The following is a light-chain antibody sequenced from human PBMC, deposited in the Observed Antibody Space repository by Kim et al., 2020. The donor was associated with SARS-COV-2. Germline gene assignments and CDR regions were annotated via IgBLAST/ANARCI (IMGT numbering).Light chain of an antibody. Sequence: GQSVTISCTGTSSDVVGYNSVSWYHRHTGKAPKRMIYAATKRPSGVPDRFSGSKSGDPASLTISGLQAEDEADYYCCSYTGSYTLVFGTGTKVTVL. J-gene: IGLJ1*01. V-gene: IGLV2-11*01. CDR3: CSYTGSYTLV. CDR2: AAT. CDR1: SSDVVGYNS.